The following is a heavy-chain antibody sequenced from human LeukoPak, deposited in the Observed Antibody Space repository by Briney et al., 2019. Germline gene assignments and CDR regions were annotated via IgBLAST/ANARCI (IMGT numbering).Heavy chain of an antibody. J-gene: IGHJ4*02. CDR3: ANYRKPQGLDY. D-gene: IGHD1-14*01. CDR1: RFTFSTYA. Sequence: GGSLRLSCAVSRFTFSTYAMSWVRQAPGQGLGWVSAISSSGADIYYADSVKGRFTISRDNSKNTLFLQMTSPRVEDTAVYYCANYRKPQGLDYWGQGTLVTVSS. V-gene: IGHV3-23*01. CDR2: ISSSGADI.